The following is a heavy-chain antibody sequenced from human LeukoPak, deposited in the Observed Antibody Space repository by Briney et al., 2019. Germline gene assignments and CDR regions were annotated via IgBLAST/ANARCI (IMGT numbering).Heavy chain of an antibody. Sequence: GGSLRLSCAASGFIFSGSVMHWVRQAPGKGLEWVAIISYDGTNENYGDSVKGRFTISRDNSESTLYLHMNSLRHDDTAVYYCAKDSGGSVLEDWGHGSLVIVSS. D-gene: IGHD2-15*01. CDR2: ISYDGTNE. J-gene: IGHJ4*01. CDR3: AKDSGGSVLED. CDR1: GFIFSGSV. V-gene: IGHV3-30*18.